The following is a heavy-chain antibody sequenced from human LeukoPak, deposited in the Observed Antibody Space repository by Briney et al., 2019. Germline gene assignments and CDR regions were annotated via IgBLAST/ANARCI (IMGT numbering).Heavy chain of an antibody. J-gene: IGHJ3*02. CDR2: IRSKAYGGTT. V-gene: IGHV3-49*04. CDR3: TRGSPGWFEDAFDI. Sequence: GGSLRLSCTASGFTFGDNAMSWGRQAPGKGLEWVGFIRSKAYGGTTEYAASVKGRFTISRDDSKSIAYLQMNSLKTEDTAVYYCTRGSPGWFEDAFDIWGQGTMVTVSS. D-gene: IGHD2-15*01. CDR1: GFTFGDNA.